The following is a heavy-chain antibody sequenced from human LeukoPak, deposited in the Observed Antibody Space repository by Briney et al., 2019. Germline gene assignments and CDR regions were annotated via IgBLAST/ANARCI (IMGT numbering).Heavy chain of an antibody. CDR2: INPSGGST. D-gene: IGHD2-2*01. J-gene: IGHJ4*02. CDR1: GYTFTSYY. V-gene: IGHV1-46*01. Sequence: GASVKVSCKASGYTFTSYYMHWVRQAPGQGLEWMGIINPSGGSTSYAQKFQGRVTMTRDTSISTAYMELSRLRSDDTAVYYCARSGIVVVPAAMKKVNYWGQGTLVTVSS. CDR3: ARSGIVVVPAAMKKVNY.